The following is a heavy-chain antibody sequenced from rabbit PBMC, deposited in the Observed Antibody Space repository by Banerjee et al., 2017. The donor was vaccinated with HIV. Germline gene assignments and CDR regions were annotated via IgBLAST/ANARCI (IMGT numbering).Heavy chain of an antibody. CDR3: VRETETYAGYAGYGYYFNL. D-gene: IGHD7-1*01. CDR1: GFSFSSSYW. Sequence: LEESGGGLVQPGGSLKLSCTASGFSFSSSYWICWVRQAPGKGLEWIACIYPAAGATDYATWVNGRFTISLDKAQNTVFLQMTSLTAADTATYFCVRETETYAGYAGYGYYFNLWGQGTLVTVS. V-gene: IGHV1S45*01. CDR2: IYPAAGAT. J-gene: IGHJ4*01.